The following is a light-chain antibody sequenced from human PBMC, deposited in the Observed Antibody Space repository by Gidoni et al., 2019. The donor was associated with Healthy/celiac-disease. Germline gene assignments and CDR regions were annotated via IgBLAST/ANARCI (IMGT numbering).Light chain of an antibody. Sequence: EIVLTQSPGTLSLSPGERATLSCRASQSVSSSYLAWYQQKPGQAPRLLIYGASSRATGIPDRFSGSGSGTDFTLTISRLEPEDFAVYYCQQYGSSRGIFGHGTKVDIK. CDR3: QQYGSSRGI. J-gene: IGKJ3*01. CDR2: GAS. CDR1: QSVSSSY. V-gene: IGKV3-20*01.